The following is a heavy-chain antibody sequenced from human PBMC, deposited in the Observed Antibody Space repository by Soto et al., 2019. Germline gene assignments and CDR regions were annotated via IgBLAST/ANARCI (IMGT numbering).Heavy chain of an antibody. CDR2: IYWDDDK. J-gene: IGHJ4*02. Sequence: SGPTLVKPTQTLTLTCTFSGFSLSTSGVGVGWIRQPPGKALEWLALIYWDDDKRYSPSLKSRLTITKDTSKNQVVLTMTNMDPVDTATYYCAHRNDYIWGSYGINFDYWGQGTLVTVSS. V-gene: IGHV2-5*02. CDR1: GFSLSTSGVG. CDR3: AHRNDYIWGSYGINFDY. D-gene: IGHD3-16*01.